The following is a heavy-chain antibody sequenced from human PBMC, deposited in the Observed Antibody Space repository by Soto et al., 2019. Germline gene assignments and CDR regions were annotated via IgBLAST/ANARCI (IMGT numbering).Heavy chain of an antibody. J-gene: IGHJ4*02. CDR1: GFTFSSYA. V-gene: IGHV3-23*01. CDR2: ISGSGDST. CDR3: ARRWPGPYFSS. Sequence: EVQLLDSGGGLVQPGGSLKLSCAASGFTFSSYAMNWVRQAPGTGLEWVSVISGSGDSTYYADSVKGRFTISRDHSKTSLHLQMNGLRPDDTAVYYCARRWPGPYFSSLGQGTLVTVSS. D-gene: IGHD2-15*01.